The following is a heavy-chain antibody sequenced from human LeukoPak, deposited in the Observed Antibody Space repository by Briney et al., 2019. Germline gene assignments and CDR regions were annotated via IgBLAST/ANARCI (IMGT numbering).Heavy chain of an antibody. CDR2: ISAYNGNT. J-gene: IGHJ4*02. CDR3: ARAVDYYYDSSGYYHPLHY. Sequence: GASVKVSCKASGYTFTSYGISWVRQAPGQGLEWMGWISAYNGNTNYAQKLQGRVTMTTDTSTSTAYMELRSLRAYDTAVDYCARAVDYYYDSSGYYHPLHYWGQGTLDTVSS. D-gene: IGHD3-22*01. V-gene: IGHV1-18*01. CDR1: GYTFTSYG.